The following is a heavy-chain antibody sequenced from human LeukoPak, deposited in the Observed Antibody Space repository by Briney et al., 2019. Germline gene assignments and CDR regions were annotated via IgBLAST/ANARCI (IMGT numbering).Heavy chain of an antibody. Sequence: SETLSLTCAVYGGSFSGYYWSWIRQPPGKGLEWIGEINHSGSSNYNPSLKSRVTISVDTSKNQFSLKLSSVTAADTAVYYCARDPINWFDPWGQGTLVTVSS. CDR2: INHSGSS. J-gene: IGHJ5*02. CDR3: ARDPINWFDP. CDR1: GGSFSGYY. V-gene: IGHV4-34*01.